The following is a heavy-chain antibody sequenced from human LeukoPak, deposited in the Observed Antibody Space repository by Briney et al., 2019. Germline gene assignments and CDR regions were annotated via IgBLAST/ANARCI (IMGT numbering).Heavy chain of an antibody. J-gene: IGHJ4*02. D-gene: IGHD3-22*01. V-gene: IGHV4-38-2*02. CDR1: RYSISSAYY. CDR2: IYHSGST. Sequence: SETLSLTCTVSRYSISSAYYRGWIRQPPGKGLEWIGSIYHSGSTYYNPSLKSRVTISVDTSKNQFSLKLSSVTAADTAVYYCARDLVDYYDSSGYYYAGYWGQGTLVTVSS. CDR3: ARDLVDYYDSSGYYYAGY.